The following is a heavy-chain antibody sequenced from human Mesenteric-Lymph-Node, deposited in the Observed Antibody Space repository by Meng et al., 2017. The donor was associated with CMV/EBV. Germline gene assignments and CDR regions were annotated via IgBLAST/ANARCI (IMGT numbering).Heavy chain of an antibody. J-gene: IGHJ4*02. V-gene: IGHV3-30-3*01. CDR2: ISYDGSNK. Sequence: GESLKISCAASGFTFSSYAMHWVRQAPGKGLEWVAVISYDGSNKYYADSVKGRFTISRDNSKNTLYLQMNSLRAEDTAVYYCARDRAPGGGYSYGYGGYWGQGTLVTVSS. CDR3: ARDRAPGGGYSYGYGGY. D-gene: IGHD5-18*01. CDR1: GFTFSSYA.